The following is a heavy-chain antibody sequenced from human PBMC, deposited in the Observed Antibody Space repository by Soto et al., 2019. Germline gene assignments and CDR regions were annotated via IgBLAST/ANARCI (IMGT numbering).Heavy chain of an antibody. J-gene: IGHJ6*02. CDR2: ISGSGGST. CDR3: AKDIVVVVAVQYYYYYGMDV. Sequence: PGGSLRLSCAASGFTFSRYAMSWVRQAPGKGLEWVSAISGSGGSTYYADSVKGRFTISRDNSKNTLYLQMNSLRAEDTAVYYCAKDIVVVVAVQYYYYYGMDVWGQGTTVTVSS. CDR1: GFTFSRYA. V-gene: IGHV3-23*01. D-gene: IGHD2-15*01.